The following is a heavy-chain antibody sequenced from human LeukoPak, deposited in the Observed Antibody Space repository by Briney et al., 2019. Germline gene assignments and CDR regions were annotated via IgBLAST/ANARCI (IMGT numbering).Heavy chain of an antibody. D-gene: IGHD3-3*01. CDR2: IYHTGST. CDR1: GDSISGNIFF. Sequence: SETLSLTCSVSGDSISGNIFFWTWIRQAPGKGLEWLGNIYHTGSTYYNPSLKSRVTISVDTSKNQFSLNLTSMTAADTAVYYCASDFTIFGVVLSAFNIWGRGRMVTVSS. J-gene: IGHJ3*02. V-gene: IGHV4-39*01. CDR3: ASDFTIFGVVLSAFNI.